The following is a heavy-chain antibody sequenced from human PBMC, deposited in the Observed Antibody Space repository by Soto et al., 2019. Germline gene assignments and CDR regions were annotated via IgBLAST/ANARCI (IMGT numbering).Heavy chain of an antibody. CDR3: ARDNEGIGSGSPFYSYYCGMDV. V-gene: IGHV1-46*01. CDR1: GYTVTNYY. J-gene: IGHJ6*02. D-gene: IGHD3-10*01. CDR2: INPSGGST. Sequence: QVQLVQSGAEVKKPGASVKVSCKASGYTVTNYYMHWVRQAPGQGLEWMGIINPSGGSTSYAQKFRGRVTMTSDTYTNTVYMELSSLRFEDTAVYYCARDNEGIGSGSPFYSYYCGMDVWGQGTTVTVSS.